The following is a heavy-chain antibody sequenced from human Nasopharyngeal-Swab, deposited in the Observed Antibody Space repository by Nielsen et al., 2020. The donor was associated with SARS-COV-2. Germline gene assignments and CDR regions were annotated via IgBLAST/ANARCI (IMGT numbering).Heavy chain of an antibody. CDR3: ARYFPRPLDFWNHLSVSHLLYYYGMDV. D-gene: IGHD3-3*01. CDR2: INSDGSST. Sequence: GESLKISCAASGLTFSSYWMHWVRQAPGKGLVWVSRINSDGSSTSYADSVKGRFTISRDNAKNTLYLQMNSLRAEDTAVYYCARYFPRPLDFWNHLSVSHLLYYYGMDVWGQGTTVTVSS. V-gene: IGHV3-74*01. J-gene: IGHJ6*02. CDR1: GLTFSSYW.